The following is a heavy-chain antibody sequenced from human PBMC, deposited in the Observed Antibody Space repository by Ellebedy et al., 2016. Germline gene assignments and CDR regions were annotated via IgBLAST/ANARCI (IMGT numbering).Heavy chain of an antibody. CDR1: GFTFKDFF. CDR3: RQGHYFDQ. Sequence: GESLKISCAATGFTFKDFFMSWVRQAPGEGLEWVSTISGGGDATFSADSVKGRFTISRDNSKNTLYLQMNNLRVEDTALYYCRQGHYFDQWGQGALVTVSS. V-gene: IGHV3-23*01. J-gene: IGHJ4*02. CDR2: ISGGGDAT.